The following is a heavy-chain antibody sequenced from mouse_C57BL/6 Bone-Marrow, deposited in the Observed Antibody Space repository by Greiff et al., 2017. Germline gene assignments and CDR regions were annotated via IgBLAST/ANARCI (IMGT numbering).Heavy chain of an antibody. J-gene: IGHJ3*01. CDR1: GYTFTSYW. CDR2: IDPSDSYT. CDR3: ARAGFAY. V-gene: IGHV1-59*01. Sequence: QVQLQQPGAELVRPGTSVKLSCKASGYTFTSYWMHWVKQRPGQGLEWIGVIDPSDSYTNYNQKFKGKATLTVDTSSSTAYMQLSSLTSGDTTVYYCARAGFAYWGQGTLVTVSA.